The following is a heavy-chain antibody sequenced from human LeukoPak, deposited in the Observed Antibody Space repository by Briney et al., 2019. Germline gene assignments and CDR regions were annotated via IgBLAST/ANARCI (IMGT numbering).Heavy chain of an antibody. D-gene: IGHD3-10*02. CDR1: GGTFSSYA. J-gene: IGHJ4*02. CDR2: IIPIFGTA. V-gene: IGHV1-69*13. CDR3: ARDACSDCPFDY. Sequence: WASVKVSCKASGGTFSSYAISWVRQAPGQGLEWMGGIIPIFGTANYAQKFQGRVTITADESTSIAYMELSSLRSEDTAVYYCARDACSDCPFDYWGQGTLVTVSS.